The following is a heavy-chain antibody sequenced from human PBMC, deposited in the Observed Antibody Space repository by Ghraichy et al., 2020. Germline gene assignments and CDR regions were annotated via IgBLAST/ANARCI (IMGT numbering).Heavy chain of an antibody. CDR2: IRYDGSNK. CDR1: GFTFSSYG. J-gene: IGHJ6*02. D-gene: IGHD4-17*01. Sequence: LSLTCAASGFTFSSYGMHWLRQAPGKGLEWVAFIRYDGSNKYYADSVKGRFTISSDNSKNTLYLQMNSLRAEDTAVYYCAKDGSRRGDYDYYYYGMDVWGQGTTVTFSS. CDR3: AKDGSRRGDYDYYYYGMDV. V-gene: IGHV3-30*02.